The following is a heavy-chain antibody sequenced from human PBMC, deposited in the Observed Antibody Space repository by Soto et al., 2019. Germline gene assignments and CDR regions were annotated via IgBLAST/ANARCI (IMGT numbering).Heavy chain of an antibody. J-gene: IGHJ5*02. V-gene: IGHV4-4*07. CDR1: GGAISGYY. CDR2: IYSSGST. Sequence: SETLSLTCTVTGGAISGYYWTWIRQPDGEGLEWIGRIYSSGSTNYNPSLKSRVTISLDTSMNYFSLRLSSVTAADTAVYYCARGQRFSDWFDPWGQGTLVTVSS. D-gene: IGHD3-3*01. CDR3: ARGQRFSDWFDP.